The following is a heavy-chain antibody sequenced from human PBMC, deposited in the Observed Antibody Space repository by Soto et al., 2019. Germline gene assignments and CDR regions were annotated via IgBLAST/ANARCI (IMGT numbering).Heavy chain of an antibody. V-gene: IGHV1-69*13. J-gene: IGHJ6*02. Sequence: VASVKVSCKASGGTFSSYAISWVRQAPGQGLEWMGGIIPIFGTANYAQKFQGRVTITADESTSTAYMELSSLRSEDTAVYYCARDCDYDFWSGYYTETPPYYYYGMDVWGQGTTVTVSS. CDR3: ARDCDYDFWSGYYTETPPYYYYGMDV. CDR2: IIPIFGTA. D-gene: IGHD3-3*01. CDR1: GGTFSSYA.